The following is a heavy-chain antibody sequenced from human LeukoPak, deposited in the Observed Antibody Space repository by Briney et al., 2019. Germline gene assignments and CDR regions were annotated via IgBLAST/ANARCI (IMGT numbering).Heavy chain of an antibody. J-gene: IGHJ4*02. CDR2: LNQDGNVW. D-gene: IGHD3-16*01. CDR3: ARDWGWTTFDS. CDR1: GFALCAHW. Sequence: VGCPRLSCAASGFALCAHWITWVRQAPGKGLEFVANLNQDGNVWNYADSVRGRFTISRDNAKNSVHLQLNSLRVEDTAVYYCARDWGWTTFDSWGQGTLVAVSS. V-gene: IGHV3-7*01.